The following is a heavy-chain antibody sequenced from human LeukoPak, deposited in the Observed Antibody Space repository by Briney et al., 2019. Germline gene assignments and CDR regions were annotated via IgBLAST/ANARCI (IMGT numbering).Heavy chain of an antibody. CDR2: FTAYSGASI. CDR1: GFTFSSYN. V-gene: IGHV3-21*01. CDR3: AGGTYSGYDSSFDY. Sequence: GGSLRLSCTASGFTFSSYNMNWVRQAPGKGLEWVSSFTAYSGASIYYADSVRGRFTISRDNAKNSLYLQIDSLRAEDTAVYHCAGGTYSGYDSSFDYWGQGTLVTVSS. J-gene: IGHJ4*02. D-gene: IGHD5-12*01.